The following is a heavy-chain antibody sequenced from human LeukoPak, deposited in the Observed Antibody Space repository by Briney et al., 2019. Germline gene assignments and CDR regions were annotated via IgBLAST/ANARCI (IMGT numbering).Heavy chain of an antibody. V-gene: IGHV3-23*01. J-gene: IGHJ4*02. Sequence: PGGSLRLSCAASGFTFSSYAMNWVRQAPGKGLEWVSGISASGDNTKYADSGKGRFTISRDYSKNMLYLQMNSLRADDTAVYYCAKDREYQLPCYFDYWGQGTLVTVSS. D-gene: IGHD2-2*01. CDR3: AKDREYQLPCYFDY. CDR1: GFTFSSYA. CDR2: ISASGDNT.